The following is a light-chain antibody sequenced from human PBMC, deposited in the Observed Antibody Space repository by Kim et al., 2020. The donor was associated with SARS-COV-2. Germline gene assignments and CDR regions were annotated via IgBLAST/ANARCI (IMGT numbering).Light chain of an antibody. CDR2: STS. CDR3: QQLNAFPLT. Sequence: ASVGDRVTIPCRASESIGSWLAWYQQKPGEAPSLLIYSTSNLHSGVPSRFSGSGYGTDFTLTVSSLQPEDSAVYYCQQLNAFPLTFGGGTKVDIK. CDR1: ESIGSW. V-gene: IGKV1-12*01. J-gene: IGKJ4*01.